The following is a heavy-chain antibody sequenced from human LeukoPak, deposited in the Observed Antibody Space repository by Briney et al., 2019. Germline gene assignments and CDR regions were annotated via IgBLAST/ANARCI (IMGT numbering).Heavy chain of an antibody. Sequence: GASVKVSCNTSGYSVTSYGISWVRQAPGQALEDMGWINTYNGHTNYAQKLQRRVTVTTDTSTSTAYLELRSLRSDDTAVYYCARDGPRGYFQHWGQGTLITVSS. CDR3: ARDGPRGYFQH. D-gene: IGHD1-14*01. V-gene: IGHV1-18*01. J-gene: IGHJ1*01. CDR1: GYSVTSYG. CDR2: INTYNGHT.